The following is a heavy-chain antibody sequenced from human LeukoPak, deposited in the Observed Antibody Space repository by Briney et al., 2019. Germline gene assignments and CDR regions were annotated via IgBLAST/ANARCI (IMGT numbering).Heavy chain of an antibody. Sequence: SETLSLTCTVSGDSISTYYWNWIRQPPGKRLEWIGHIHFSGDANYNPSLKSRVTISLDLAKNEFSLRLISVTAADTAVYYCARRVQMSSASATSNTWLDPWGQGTLVSVSP. CDR3: ARRVQMSSASATSNTWLDP. CDR2: IHFSGDA. CDR1: GDSISTYY. V-gene: IGHV4-59*01. J-gene: IGHJ5*02. D-gene: IGHD3-10*01.